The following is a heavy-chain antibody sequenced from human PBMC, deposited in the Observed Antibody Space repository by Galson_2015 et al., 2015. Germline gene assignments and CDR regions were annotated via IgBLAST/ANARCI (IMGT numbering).Heavy chain of an antibody. Sequence: SGFTFRDYSMNWVRQAPGKGLEWISYISNGGSTIHYADSVKGRFTISRDNAKNSLYLQMNSLRDEDTAVYYCARDGPGVLRFLDVWGKGTTVTVSS. CDR3: ARDGPGVLRFLDV. CDR1: GFTFRDYS. CDR2: ISNGGSTI. J-gene: IGHJ6*04. D-gene: IGHD3-3*01. V-gene: IGHV3-48*02.